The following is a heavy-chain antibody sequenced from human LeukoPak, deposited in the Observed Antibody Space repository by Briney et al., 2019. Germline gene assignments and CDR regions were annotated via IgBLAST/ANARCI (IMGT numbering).Heavy chain of an antibody. J-gene: IGHJ4*02. CDR2: IYSGGST. CDR3: ARESSYYGSGSYDY. D-gene: IGHD3-10*01. CDR1: GFTVSSNY. Sequence: PGGSLRLSCAASGFTVSSNYMSWVRQAPGKGLEWVSVIYSGGSTYYADSVKGRFTISRDNSKNTLYLQMNSLRAEDTAVYYCARESSYYGSGSYDYWGQGTLVTVSS. V-gene: IGHV3-66*01.